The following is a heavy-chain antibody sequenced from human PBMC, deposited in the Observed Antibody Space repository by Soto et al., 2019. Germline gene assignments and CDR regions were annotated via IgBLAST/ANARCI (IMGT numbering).Heavy chain of an antibody. CDR3: ATGAKADFDY. CDR1: GFTFSSYG. V-gene: IGHV3-30*03. CDR2: ISYDGSNK. Sequence: QVQLVESGGGVVQPGRSLRLSCAASGFTFSSYGMHWVRQAPGKGLEWVAVISYDGSNKYYADSVKGRFTISRDNSKNTLYLQMNSLRAEDTAVYYCATGAKADFDYWGQGTLVTVSS. J-gene: IGHJ4*02.